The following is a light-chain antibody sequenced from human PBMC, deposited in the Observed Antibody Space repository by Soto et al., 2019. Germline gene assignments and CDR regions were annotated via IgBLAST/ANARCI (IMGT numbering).Light chain of an antibody. J-gene: IGKJ1*01. CDR2: GAS. CDR1: QSVSSSY. CDR3: QQYGSSPPWT. V-gene: IGKV3-20*01. Sequence: EIVLTQSPGTLSLSPGERATLSCRASQSVSSSYLAWYQQKPGQAPRLLIYGASSRATGIPDRFSGSGSGTDFTLNISRLEPEDFAVYYCQQYGSSPPWTFGQGTKVAIK.